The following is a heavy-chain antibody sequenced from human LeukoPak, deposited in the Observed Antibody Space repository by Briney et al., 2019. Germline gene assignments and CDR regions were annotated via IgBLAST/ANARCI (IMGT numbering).Heavy chain of an antibody. CDR1: GFTFSSYV. D-gene: IGHD3-22*01. V-gene: IGHV3-30*18. CDR2: ISYDGSNK. Sequence: GGSLRLSCVASGFTFSSYVMNWVRQAPGKGLEWVAVISYDGSNKYYADSVKGRFTISRDNSKNTLYLQMNSLRAEDTAVYYCAKEGLYYYDSSGYTEGYFDYWGQGTLVTVSS. CDR3: AKEGLYYYDSSGYTEGYFDY. J-gene: IGHJ4*02.